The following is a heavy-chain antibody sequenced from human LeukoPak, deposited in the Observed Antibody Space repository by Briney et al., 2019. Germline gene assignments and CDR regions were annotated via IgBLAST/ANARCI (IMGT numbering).Heavy chain of an antibody. Sequence: GGSLRLSFAASGFTFSTYWMTWVRQAPGKGLEWVANIKQDGSEENYVDSVKGRFTISRDNAKNSLYLQMNSLRVEDTAVYYCSRALYGGNSNFNYWGQGTLVTVSS. D-gene: IGHD4-23*01. J-gene: IGHJ4*02. V-gene: IGHV3-7*01. CDR1: GFTFSTYW. CDR2: IKQDGSEE. CDR3: SRALYGGNSNFNY.